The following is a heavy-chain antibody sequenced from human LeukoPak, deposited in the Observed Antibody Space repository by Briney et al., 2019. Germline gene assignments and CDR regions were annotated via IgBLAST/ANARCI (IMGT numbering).Heavy chain of an antibody. CDR1: GFTFSSYW. CDR2: GKGDDSST. D-gene: IGHD6-19*01. V-gene: IGHV3-74*01. J-gene: IGHJ4*02. CDR3: ASSSNGYYY. Sequence: GGSLRLSCAASGFTFSSYWMHWVRQAPGKGLVWVSRGKGDDSSTTYADSVKGRFTVSRDNSKNTLFLQMNSLRVEDTAVYYCASSSNGYYYWGQGTLVTVSS.